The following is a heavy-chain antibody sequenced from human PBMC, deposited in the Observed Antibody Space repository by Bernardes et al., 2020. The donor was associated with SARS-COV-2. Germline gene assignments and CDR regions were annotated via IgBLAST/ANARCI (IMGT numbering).Heavy chain of an antibody. CDR2: ISSTSRYI. J-gene: IGHJ4*02. D-gene: IGHD4-4*01. V-gene: IGHV3-21*01. CDR3: ARVLRAVTTDDYFDY. Sequence: GGSLRLSCAASGFIFSTYSMNWVRQAPGKGLEWVSSISSTSRYIYYADSVKGRFTISRDNAKNSLYLQMNSLRAEDTAVYYCARVLRAVTTDDYFDYWGQGTLVTVSS. CDR1: GFIFSTYS.